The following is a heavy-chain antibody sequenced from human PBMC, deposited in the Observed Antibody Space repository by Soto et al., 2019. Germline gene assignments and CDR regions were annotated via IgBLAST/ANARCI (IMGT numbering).Heavy chain of an antibody. D-gene: IGHD5-12*01. CDR1: GFTFSSYA. V-gene: IGHV3-23*01. J-gene: IGHJ4*02. Sequence: PGGSLRLSCAASGFTFSSYAMSWVRQAPGKGLEWVSAISGSGGSTYYADSVEGRFTISRDNSKNTLYLQMNSLRAEDTAVYYCAKAQKEWLRFGFFLYWGQGTLVTVSS. CDR3: AKAQKEWLRFGFFLY. CDR2: ISGSGGST.